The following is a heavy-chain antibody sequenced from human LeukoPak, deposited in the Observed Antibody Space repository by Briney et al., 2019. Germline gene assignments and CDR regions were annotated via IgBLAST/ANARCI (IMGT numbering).Heavy chain of an antibody. CDR2: ISGGGGMT. D-gene: IGHD5-18*01. V-gene: IGHV3-23*01. CDR1: GFTFSSYA. J-gene: IGHJ4*02. CDR3: AKSDTLGN. Sequence: GGSLRLSCAASGFTFSSYAMSWVRQAPGKGLEWVSGISGGGGMTYSADSVKGRFTISRDDSMNTLYLQMNSLRADDTAVYFCAKSDTLGNWGRGTLVTVST.